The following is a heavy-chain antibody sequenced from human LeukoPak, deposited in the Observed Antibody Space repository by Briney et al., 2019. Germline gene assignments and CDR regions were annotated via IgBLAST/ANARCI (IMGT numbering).Heavy chain of an antibody. CDR2: INHSGST. CDR3: ARADGSGISYYYYMDV. V-gene: IGHV4-34*01. D-gene: IGHD3-10*01. CDR1: GGSFSGYY. J-gene: IGHJ6*03. Sequence: PSETLSLTCAVYGGSFSGYYWSWIRQPPGKGLEWIGEINHSGSTNYNPSLKSRVTISVDTSKNQFSLKLSSVTAADTAVCYCARADGSGISYYYYMDVWGKGTTVTVSS.